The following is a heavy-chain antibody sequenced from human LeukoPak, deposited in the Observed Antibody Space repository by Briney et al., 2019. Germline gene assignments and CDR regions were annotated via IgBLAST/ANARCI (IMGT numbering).Heavy chain of an antibody. V-gene: IGHV3-23*01. CDR1: GFTFSNYA. J-gene: IGHJ4*02. CDR3: AKWGDYDVLTGYYVSDY. Sequence: PGASLRLSCAASGFTFSNYAMSWVRLAPGKGLEWVSAITGSGGNTYYADSVKGRFTISRDNSKNTVFLQMNSLRAEDTAVYYCAKWGDYDVLTGYYVSDYWGQGTLVTVSS. CDR2: ITGSGGNT. D-gene: IGHD3-9*01.